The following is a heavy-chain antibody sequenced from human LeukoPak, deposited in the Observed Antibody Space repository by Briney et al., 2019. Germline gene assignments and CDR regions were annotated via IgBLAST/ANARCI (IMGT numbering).Heavy chain of an antibody. J-gene: IGHJ1*01. CDR2: IYHSGST. D-gene: IGHD4-17*01. V-gene: IGHV4-59*01. Sequence: SETLSLTCTVSGGSISSYYWSWIRQPPGKGLEWIGYIYHSGSTNYNPSLKSRVTISVDTSKNQFSLKLSSVTAADTAVYYCAREEGYGDWQHWGQGTLVTVSS. CDR3: AREEGYGDWQH. CDR1: GGSISSYY.